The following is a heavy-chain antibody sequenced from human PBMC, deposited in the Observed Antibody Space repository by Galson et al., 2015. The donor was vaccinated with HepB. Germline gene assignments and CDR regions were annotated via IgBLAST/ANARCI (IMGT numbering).Heavy chain of an antibody. J-gene: IGHJ6*02. D-gene: IGHD3-10*01. Sequence: QSGAEVKKPGESLKISCKGSGYSFTSYWIGWVRQMPGKGLEWMGIIYPGDSDTRYSPSFQGQVTISADKSISTAYLQWSSLKASDTATYYCARHLSPHYGSGSQHIHYYYYGVDVWGQGTTVTVSS. CDR3: ARHLSPHYGSGSQHIHYYYYGVDV. CDR2: IYPGDSDT. V-gene: IGHV5-51*01. CDR1: GYSFTSYW.